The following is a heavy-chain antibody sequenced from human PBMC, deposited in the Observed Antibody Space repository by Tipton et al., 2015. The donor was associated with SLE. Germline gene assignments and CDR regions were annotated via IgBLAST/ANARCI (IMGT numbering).Heavy chain of an antibody. CDR3: ARAGGTTVNHDAFDI. V-gene: IGHV4-39*07. CDR1: GGSISSSSSYY. CDR2: LYHSGST. D-gene: IGHD4-11*01. J-gene: IGHJ3*02. Sequence: TLSLTCAVYGGSISSSSSYYWGWIRQPPGKGLEWIGSLYHSGSTYYNPSLKSRVAISVDTSKNQFSLKLSSVTAADTAVYYCARAGGTTVNHDAFDIWGQGTMVTVSS.